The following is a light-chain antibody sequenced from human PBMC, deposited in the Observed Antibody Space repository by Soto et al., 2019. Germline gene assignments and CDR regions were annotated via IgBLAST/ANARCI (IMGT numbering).Light chain of an antibody. Sequence: EIVMTQSPATLSVSPGERATLSCRASQSVSSNLAWYQQKPGQAPRLLIYAASTGATGIPARFSGSGSGTEFTLTISSLQSEDFAVYYCQQCNNWPPLTFGGGTKVEI. J-gene: IGKJ4*01. CDR1: QSVSSN. CDR2: AAS. V-gene: IGKV3-15*01. CDR3: QQCNNWPPLT.